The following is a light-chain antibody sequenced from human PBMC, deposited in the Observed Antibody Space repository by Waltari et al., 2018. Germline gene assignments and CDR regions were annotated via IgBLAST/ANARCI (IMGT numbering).Light chain of an antibody. V-gene: IGKV1-39*01. J-gene: IGKJ2*01. CDR3: QQSYNTPPMYT. CDR1: QKIYTY. CDR2: SVS. Sequence: DIQMTQSPSSLSASVGDRVPITCRSSQKIYTYLTWYQQNAGKAPNLLISSVSTLQSGVPSRFSGSGSGTEFTLTISSLQPEDFATYFCQQSYNTPPMYTFGQGTKLELK.